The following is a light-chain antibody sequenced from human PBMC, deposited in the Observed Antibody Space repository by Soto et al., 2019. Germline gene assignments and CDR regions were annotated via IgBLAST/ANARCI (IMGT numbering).Light chain of an antibody. CDR2: EVS. J-gene: IGLJ2*01. Sequence: QSVLTQPPSASGSPGQSVTISCTVTSSDVGGYNYVSWYQQHPGKAPKFLIFEVSRRPSGVPDRFSGSKSGNTASLTVSGLQADDEADYYCSSYAGSNNPVIFGGGTKLTVL. V-gene: IGLV2-8*01. CDR3: SSYAGSNNPVI. CDR1: SSDVGGYNY.